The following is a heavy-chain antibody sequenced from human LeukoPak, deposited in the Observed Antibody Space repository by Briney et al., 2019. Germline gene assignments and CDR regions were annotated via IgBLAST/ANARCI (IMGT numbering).Heavy chain of an antibody. J-gene: IGHJ4*02. Sequence: GGSLRLSCAASGFTFSSYAMSWVRQAPGKGLEWVAVISYEGGNKFYPDSVKGRFTISRDNSKNTLYLQMNSLRPEDTAVYYCAKDHCSDASCYSDYWGQGTLVTVSS. CDR2: ISYEGGNK. D-gene: IGHD2-15*01. CDR1: GFTFSSYA. V-gene: IGHV3-30*18. CDR3: AKDHCSDASCYSDY.